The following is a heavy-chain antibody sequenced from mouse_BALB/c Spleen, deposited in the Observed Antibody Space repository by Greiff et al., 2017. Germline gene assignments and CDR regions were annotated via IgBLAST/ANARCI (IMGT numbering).Heavy chain of an antibody. J-gene: IGHJ4*01. CDR2: IWSGGST. CDR1: GFSLTSYG. V-gene: IGHV2-2*02. CDR3: ARKRGIALSTMITTDYAMDY. D-gene: IGHD2-4*01. Sequence: VQLQQSGPGLVQPSQSLSITCTVSGFSLTSYGVHWVRQSPGKGLEWLGVIWSGGSTDYNAAFISRLSISKDNSKSQVFFKMNSLQANDTAIYYCARKRGIALSTMITTDYAMDYWGQGTSVTVSS.